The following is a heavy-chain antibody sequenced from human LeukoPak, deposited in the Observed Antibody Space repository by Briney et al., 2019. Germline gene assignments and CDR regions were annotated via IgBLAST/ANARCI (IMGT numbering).Heavy chain of an antibody. D-gene: IGHD2-15*01. Sequence: GGSLTLSCAASGFTFSNYWMAWVRQAPGKGLEWVANIKQDGGEKYYMDSVKGRFTISRDNAENSLFLQMNSLRAEDTAVYYCARDEGVGHFDYWGQGTLVTVSS. J-gene: IGHJ4*02. CDR1: GFTFSNYW. V-gene: IGHV3-7*03. CDR2: IKQDGGEK. CDR3: ARDEGVGHFDY.